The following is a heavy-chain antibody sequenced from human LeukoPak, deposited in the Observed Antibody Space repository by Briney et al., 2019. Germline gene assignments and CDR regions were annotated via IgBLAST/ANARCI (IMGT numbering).Heavy chain of an antibody. Sequence: GGSLRLSCAASGFTFSSYSMNWVRQAPGKGLEWVSSISSSSSYIYYADSVKGRFTISRDNAKNSLYLQMNSLRAEDTAVYYCARDPPFYDFWVMGVGENSYWGQGTLVTVSS. D-gene: IGHD3-3*01. CDR1: GFTFSSYS. J-gene: IGHJ4*02. V-gene: IGHV3-21*01. CDR3: ARDPPFYDFWVMGVGENSY. CDR2: ISSSSSYI.